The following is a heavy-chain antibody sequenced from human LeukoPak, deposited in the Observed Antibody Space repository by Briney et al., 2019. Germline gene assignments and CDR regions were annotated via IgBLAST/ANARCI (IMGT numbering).Heavy chain of an antibody. Sequence: SETLSLTCAVYGGSFSGYYWSWIRQPPGKGLEWIGEINHSGSTNYNPSLESRVTISVDTSKNQFSLKLSSVTAADTAVYYCAREAIVDGYFDYWGQGTLVTVSS. D-gene: IGHD2-15*01. CDR3: AREAIVDGYFDY. CDR2: INHSGST. J-gene: IGHJ4*02. CDR1: GGSFSGYY. V-gene: IGHV4-34*01.